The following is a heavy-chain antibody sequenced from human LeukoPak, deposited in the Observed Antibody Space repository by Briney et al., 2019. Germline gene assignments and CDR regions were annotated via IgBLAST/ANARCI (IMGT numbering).Heavy chain of an antibody. CDR1: GGSISSTTYY. J-gene: IGHJ5*02. CDR3: ARQPRYCSSTSCPMGGWFDP. D-gene: IGHD2-2*01. Sequence: SETLSLTCTVSGGSISSTTYYWGWIRQTPGKGLEWIGSIYYSGSIYYNPSLKSRVTISVDTSKNHFSLKLSSVTAADTAVYYCARQPRYCSSTSCPMGGWFDPWGQGTLVTVSS. CDR2: IYYSGSI. V-gene: IGHV4-39*01.